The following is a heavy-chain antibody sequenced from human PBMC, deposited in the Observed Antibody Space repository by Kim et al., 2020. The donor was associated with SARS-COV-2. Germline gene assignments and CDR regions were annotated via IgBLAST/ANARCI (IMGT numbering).Heavy chain of an antibody. CDR3: ARETGDYCCSFFDH. V-gene: IGHV3-30*04. CDR1: GFTFSSYA. J-gene: IGHJ4*01. Sequence: GGSLRLSCAASGFTFSSYAMHWVRQAPGKGLEWVAVISYDGTTLYADSAKGRFTISRDESKNTLYLQLNSLKTEDTTVFYCARETGDYCCSFFDHWGHGTLVTVSA. CDR2: ISYDGTT. D-gene: IGHD2-15*01.